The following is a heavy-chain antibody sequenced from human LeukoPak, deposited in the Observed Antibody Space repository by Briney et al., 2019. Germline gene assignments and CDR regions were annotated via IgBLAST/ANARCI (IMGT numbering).Heavy chain of an antibody. V-gene: IGHV3-23*01. Sequence: GGSLRLSCAVSGIALSNYGMSWVRQAPGKGLEWVAGISDSGGRTNYADSVKGRFTISRDNPKNTLYLQMNSLRAEDTAVYYCARDLEGDFDYWGQGTLVTVSS. CDR2: ISDSGGRT. CDR3: ARDLEGDFDY. D-gene: IGHD3-16*01. J-gene: IGHJ4*02. CDR1: GIALSNYG.